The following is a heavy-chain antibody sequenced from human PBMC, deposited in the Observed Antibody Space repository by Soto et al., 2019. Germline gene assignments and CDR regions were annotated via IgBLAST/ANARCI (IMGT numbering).Heavy chain of an antibody. J-gene: IGHJ6*04. Sequence: EVQLVESGGGLVQPGGSLRLSCEASGFTFRNYDMHWVRQGTGKGLEWVSGISAAGDPDYADSVEGRFTISRENAQNSFFLQMNSLRVGDTAVYYCARTDRDFYGLDVGGKWTTVIVSS. CDR2: ISAAGDP. CDR1: GFTFRNYD. CDR3: ARTDRDFYGLDV. V-gene: IGHV3-13*05.